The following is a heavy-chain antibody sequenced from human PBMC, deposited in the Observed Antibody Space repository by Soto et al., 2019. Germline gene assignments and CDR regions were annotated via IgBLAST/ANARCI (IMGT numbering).Heavy chain of an antibody. CDR3: AKGGYCSSTSCYSGYYFDY. V-gene: IGHV3-23*01. Sequence: GGSLRLSCAASGFTFSSYAMSWVRQAPGKGLEWVSAISGSGGSTYYADSVKGRFTISRDNSKNTLYLQMNSLRAEDTAVYYCAKGGYCSSTSCYSGYYFDYWGQGTLVTVSS. CDR1: GFTFSSYA. D-gene: IGHD2-2*03. J-gene: IGHJ4*02. CDR2: ISGSGGST.